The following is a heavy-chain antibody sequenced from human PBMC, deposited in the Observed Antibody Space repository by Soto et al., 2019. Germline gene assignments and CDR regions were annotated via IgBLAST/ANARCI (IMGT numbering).Heavy chain of an antibody. V-gene: IGHV4-39*01. D-gene: IGHD6-13*01. Sequence: SLTCTVSGGSISSSSYYWGWIRQPPGKGLEWIGSIYYSGSTYYNPSLKSRVTISVDTSKNQFSLKLSSVTAADTAVYYCATLGEQQLGAFDIWGQGTMVTVSS. CDR2: IYYSGST. J-gene: IGHJ3*02. CDR1: GGSISSSSYY. CDR3: ATLGEQQLGAFDI.